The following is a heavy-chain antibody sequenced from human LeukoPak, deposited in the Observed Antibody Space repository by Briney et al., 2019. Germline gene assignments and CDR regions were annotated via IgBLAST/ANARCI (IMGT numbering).Heavy chain of an antibody. D-gene: IGHD1-26*01. J-gene: IGHJ4*02. Sequence: KPSDTLSLTCTVSGASISTYDWSWTRPPPGKGLESIWYIYYSRHPNHNPSLKSRVTISVDTSKNECALKLRSVSAADTAVYYCASHGGGSFLHWGQRTMVTVCS. CDR1: GASISTYD. CDR2: IYYSRHP. CDR3: ASHGGGSFLH. V-gene: IGHV4-59*07.